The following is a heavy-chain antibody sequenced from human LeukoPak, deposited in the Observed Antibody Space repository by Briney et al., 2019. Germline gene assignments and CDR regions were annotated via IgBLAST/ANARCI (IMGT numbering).Heavy chain of an antibody. CDR2: INADGSFT. Sequence: GGSLRLSCAASGFTFSDYWMHWVRQVPGKGLVWVSRINADGSFTNHADSVKGRFTISRDNAENTLYLQMNSLRAEDTAVYYCARGRYYGMDVWGQGTTVTVSS. V-gene: IGHV3-74*01. CDR1: GFTFSDYW. J-gene: IGHJ6*02. CDR3: ARGRYYGMDV.